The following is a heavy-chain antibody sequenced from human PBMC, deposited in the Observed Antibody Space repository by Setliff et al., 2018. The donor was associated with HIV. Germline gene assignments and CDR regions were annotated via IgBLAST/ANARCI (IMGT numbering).Heavy chain of an antibody. Sequence: SETLSLTCAVYGASLSGYYWSWIRQPPGKGLEWIGEINHRGSTNYNPSLKSRVTISVDTSKTQFSLKLSSVTAADTAVYYCARVSSTYWYSIFRNYYGLDLWGPGTTVTVSS. J-gene: IGHJ6*01. CDR2: INHRGST. V-gene: IGHV4-34*01. CDR3: ARVSSTYWYSIFRNYYGLDL. CDR1: GASLSGYY. D-gene: IGHD2-8*02.